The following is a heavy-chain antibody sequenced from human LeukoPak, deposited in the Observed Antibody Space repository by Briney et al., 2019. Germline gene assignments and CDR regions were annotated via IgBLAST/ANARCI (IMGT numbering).Heavy chain of an antibody. V-gene: IGHV4-39*07. D-gene: IGHD1-26*01. J-gene: IGHJ3*02. Sequence: SKTLSLTCTVSGGSISSSSYYWGWIRQPPGKGLEWIGSIYYSGSTYYNPSLKSRVTISVDTSKNQFSLKLSSVTAADTAVYYCARIVEEWELLGAFDIWGQGTMVTVSS. CDR1: GGSISSSSYY. CDR3: ARIVEEWELLGAFDI. CDR2: IYYSGST.